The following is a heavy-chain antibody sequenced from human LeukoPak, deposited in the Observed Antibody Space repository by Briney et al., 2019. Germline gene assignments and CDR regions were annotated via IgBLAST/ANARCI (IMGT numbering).Heavy chain of an antibody. V-gene: IGHV4-39*01. D-gene: IGHD3-10*01. CDR3: ARQGFGELSFDY. CDR1: GGSISSSSYY. CDR2: IYYSGST. J-gene: IGHJ4*02. Sequence: SETLSLTCTVSGGSISSSSYYWGWIRQPPGKGLEWIGSIYYSGSTYHNPSLKSRVTISVDTSKNHFSLKLSSVTAADTAVYYCARQGFGELSFDYWGQGTLVTVSS.